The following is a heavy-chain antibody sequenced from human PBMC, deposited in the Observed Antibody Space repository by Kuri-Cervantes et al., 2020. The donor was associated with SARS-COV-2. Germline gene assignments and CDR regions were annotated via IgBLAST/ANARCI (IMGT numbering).Heavy chain of an antibody. Sequence: ASVKVSCKASGYIFTDYYMHWVRQAPGQELGWMGRINPNSGGTNYAQKFQGRVTMTRDTSISTAYTELSSLRSEDTATYYCARGRQVRLRFLEWLFEWFDPWGQGTLVTVSS. J-gene: IGHJ5*02. D-gene: IGHD3-3*01. CDR1: GYIFTDYY. CDR3: ARGRQVRLRFLEWLFEWFDP. CDR2: INPNSGGT. V-gene: IGHV1/OR15-1*01.